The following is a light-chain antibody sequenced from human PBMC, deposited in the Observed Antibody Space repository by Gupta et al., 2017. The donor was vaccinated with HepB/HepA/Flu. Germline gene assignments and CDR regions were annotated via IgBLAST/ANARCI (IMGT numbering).Light chain of an antibody. CDR1: QNIGTS. V-gene: IGKV6D-21*02. CDR3: YQSRSLPRT. CDR2: YSS. J-gene: IGKJ1*01. Sequence: DIVLTPFPAFQSVTPKEKVTITCRASQNIGTSLHWYQQKPEQSPKLLIKYSSQSISGVPSRFSGSGSGTDFTLTINSLEAEDVAAYYCYQSRSLPRTFGQGTKVEIK.